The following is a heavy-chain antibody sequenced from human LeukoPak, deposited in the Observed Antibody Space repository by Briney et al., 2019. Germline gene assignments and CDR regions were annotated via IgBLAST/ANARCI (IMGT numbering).Heavy chain of an antibody. CDR3: ARQIWITMVRGAPRGASDI. CDR2: IYYSGST. CDR1: GGFISSSSYY. D-gene: IGHD3-10*01. Sequence: PSETLSLTCTVFGGFISSSSYYWGWIRQPPGKGLERIGSIYYSGSTYYNPSLKSRVTISVDTSKNQFSLKLSSVTAADTAVYYCARQIWITMVRGAPRGASDIWGQGTMVTVSS. V-gene: IGHV4-39*01. J-gene: IGHJ3*02.